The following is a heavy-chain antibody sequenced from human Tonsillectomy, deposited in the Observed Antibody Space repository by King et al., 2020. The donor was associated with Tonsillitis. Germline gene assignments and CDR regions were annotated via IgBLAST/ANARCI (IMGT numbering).Heavy chain of an antibody. Sequence: VQLVESGGGVVQPGRSLRLSCAASGFTFSSYGMHWVRQAPGKGLEWVAVISYDGSNKYYADSVKGRFTISRDNFMNTLYLQMNSLRAEDTAVYYCAKVGCSSTSCYSVYWGQGTLVTVSS. D-gene: IGHD2-2*01. CDR2: ISYDGSNK. CDR1: GFTFSSYG. J-gene: IGHJ4*02. V-gene: IGHV3-30*18. CDR3: AKVGCSSTSCYSVY.